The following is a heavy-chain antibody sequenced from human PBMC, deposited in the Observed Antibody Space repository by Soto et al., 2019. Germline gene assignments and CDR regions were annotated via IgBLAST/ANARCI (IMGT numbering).Heavy chain of an antibody. CDR3: ARLRQQHMGGYYYGMDV. Sequence: EVQLVQSGAEVKKPGESLRISCKGSGYSFTSYWISWVRQMPGKGLEWMGRIDPSDSYTNYSPSFQGHVTISADKSISTAYLQWSSLKASDTAMYYCARLRQQHMGGYYYGMDVWGQGTTVTVSS. J-gene: IGHJ6*02. CDR1: GYSFTSYW. D-gene: IGHD6-13*01. CDR2: IDPSDSYT. V-gene: IGHV5-10-1*01.